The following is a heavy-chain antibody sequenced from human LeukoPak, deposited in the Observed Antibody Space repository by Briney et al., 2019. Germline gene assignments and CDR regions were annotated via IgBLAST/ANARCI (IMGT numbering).Heavy chain of an antibody. V-gene: IGHV3-11*04. D-gene: IGHD6-13*01. J-gene: IGHJ4*02. CDR2: ISSSGSTI. Sequence: GGSLRLSCAASGFTFSDYYMSWIRQAPGKGLEWVSYISSSGSTIYYADSVKGRFTIFRDNAKNSLYLQMNSLRAEDTAVYYCARVKGARAAAGTAFDYWGQGTLVTVSS. CDR3: ARVKGARAAAGTAFDY. CDR1: GFTFSDYY.